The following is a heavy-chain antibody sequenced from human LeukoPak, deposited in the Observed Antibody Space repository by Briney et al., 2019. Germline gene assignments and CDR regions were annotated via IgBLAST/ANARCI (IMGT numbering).Heavy chain of an antibody. V-gene: IGHV4-59*01. CDR2: IYIRGST. CDR3: AKDWELGS. Sequence: SETLSLTCSVSGASISSYYWNWIRQPPGKGLEWIGNIYIRGSTNYNPSLKSRVTISLDTSKDQFSLKLTSVTAANTAFYYCAKDWELGSWGQGTLVTVSS. CDR1: GASISSYY. D-gene: IGHD1-26*01. J-gene: IGHJ5*02.